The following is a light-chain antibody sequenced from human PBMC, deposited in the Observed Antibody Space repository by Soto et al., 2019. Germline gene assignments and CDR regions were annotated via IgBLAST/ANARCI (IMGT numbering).Light chain of an antibody. CDR3: QQLHTSPLT. V-gene: IGKV1-9*01. CDR2: AAS. J-gene: IGKJ4*02. CDR1: QGISNY. Sequence: DIQLTQSPSFMSASVGDRVTITCRASQGISNYLAWYQQNPGKAPELLIYAASNLQSGVPSRFSGSGSGSEFTLTISSLQPEDSATYYCQQLHTSPLTCGGGTKVEIK.